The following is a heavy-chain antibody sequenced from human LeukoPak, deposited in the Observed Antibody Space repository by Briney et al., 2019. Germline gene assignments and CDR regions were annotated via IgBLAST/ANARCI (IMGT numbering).Heavy chain of an antibody. CDR2: IYPGDSDT. J-gene: IGHJ3*02. V-gene: IGHV5-51*01. CDR3: ARQMRDVERYSNAFDI. Sequence: GESLKISCKGSGYSFTSYWIGWVRQMPGKGLEWMGIIYPGDSDTRYSPSFQGQVTISADKSISTAYLQWSSLKASDTAMYYCARQMRDVERYSNAFDIWGQGTMVTVSS. D-gene: IGHD5-18*01. CDR1: GYSFTSYW.